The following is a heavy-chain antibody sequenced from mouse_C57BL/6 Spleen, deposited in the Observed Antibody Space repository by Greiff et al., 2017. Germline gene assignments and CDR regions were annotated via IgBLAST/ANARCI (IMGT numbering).Heavy chain of an antibody. CDR1: GFNIKDYY. V-gene: IGHV14-2*01. Sequence: VQLQQSGAELVKPGASVKLSCTASGFNIKDYYMHWVKQRTEQGLEWIGRIDPEDGATKYAPKFQGKATITADTSSNTAYLQLSSLTSEDTAVYYCARDYGSSYGYFDVWGTGTTVTVSS. J-gene: IGHJ1*03. D-gene: IGHD1-1*01. CDR2: IDPEDGAT. CDR3: ARDYGSSYGYFDV.